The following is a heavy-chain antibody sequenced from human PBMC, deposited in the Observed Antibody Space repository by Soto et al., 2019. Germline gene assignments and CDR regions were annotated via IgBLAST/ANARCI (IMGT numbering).Heavy chain of an antibody. V-gene: IGHV4-59*08. CDR2: IYYSGST. Sequence: PSETLSLTCTVSGGSISSYYWSWIRQPPGKGLEWIGYIYYSGSTNYNPSLKSRVTISVDTSKNQFSLKLSSVTAADTAVYYCARQEYYYDSSGYYLMWFDPWGQGTLVTVSS. D-gene: IGHD3-22*01. J-gene: IGHJ5*02. CDR1: GGSISSYY. CDR3: ARQEYYYDSSGYYLMWFDP.